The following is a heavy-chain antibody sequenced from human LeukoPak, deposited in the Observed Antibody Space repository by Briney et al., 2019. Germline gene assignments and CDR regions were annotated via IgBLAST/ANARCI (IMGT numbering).Heavy chain of an antibody. CDR1: GYTLTELS. D-gene: IGHD3-16*01. J-gene: IGHJ4*02. CDR2: FDPEVGET. CDR3: VKLSQAQLGRRQYYFDY. Sequence: ASVKVSCKVSGYTLTELSMHWVRQAPGKGLEWMGGFDPEVGETIYAQKFRGRVTMTEDISPDTAYMELSSLRSEDTAVYYCVKLSQAQLGRRQYYFDYWGQGTLVTVSS. V-gene: IGHV1-24*01.